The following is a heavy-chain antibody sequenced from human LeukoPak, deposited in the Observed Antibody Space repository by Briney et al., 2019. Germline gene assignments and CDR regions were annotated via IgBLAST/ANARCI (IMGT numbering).Heavy chain of an antibody. CDR3: TTDMPIPRYCSSTSCYIFDY. CDR2: IKSKTDGGTT. CDR1: EFTFSNAW. D-gene: IGHD2-2*02. V-gene: IGHV3-15*01. J-gene: IGHJ4*02. Sequence: GGSLRLSCAASEFTFSNAWVSWVRQAPGKGLEWVGRIKSKTDGGTTDYAAPVKGRFTISRDDSKNTLYLRMNSLKTEDTAVYYCTTDMPIPRYCSSTSCYIFDYWGQGTLVTVSS.